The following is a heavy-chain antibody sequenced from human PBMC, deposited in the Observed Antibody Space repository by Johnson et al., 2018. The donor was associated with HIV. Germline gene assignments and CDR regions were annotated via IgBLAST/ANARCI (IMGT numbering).Heavy chain of an antibody. CDR2: ISFDGSHK. J-gene: IGHJ3*02. CDR3: ARDEEVMYAMGAFDI. D-gene: IGHD2-8*02. CDR1: GLTFSSYG. Sequence: QVLLVESGGGVVQPGRSLRLSCAASGLTFSSYGMHWVRQAPGKGLEWVAVISFDGSHKYYADSVKGRFTISRDNSKNTLYLQMNSLRADDTAVYYCARDEEVMYAMGAFDIWGQGTMLTVSS. V-gene: IGHV3-30*03.